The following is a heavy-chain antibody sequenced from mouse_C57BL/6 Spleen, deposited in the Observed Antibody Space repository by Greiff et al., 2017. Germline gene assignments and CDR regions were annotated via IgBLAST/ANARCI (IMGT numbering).Heavy chain of an antibody. CDR1: GYTFTDYE. D-gene: IGHD3-2*02. Sequence: VQLQQSGAELVRPGASVTLSCKASGYTFTDYEMHWVKQTPVHGLEWIGAIDPETGGTAYNQKFKGKAILTAGKSSSTAYMELRSLTSEDSAVYYCTRSGSSGYGAYWGQGTLVTVSA. J-gene: IGHJ3*01. CDR3: TRSGSSGYGAY. V-gene: IGHV1-15*01. CDR2: IDPETGGT.